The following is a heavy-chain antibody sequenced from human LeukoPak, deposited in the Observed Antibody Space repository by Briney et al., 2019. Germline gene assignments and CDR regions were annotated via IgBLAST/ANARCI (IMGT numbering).Heavy chain of an antibody. J-gene: IGHJ4*02. CDR1: GFTLSNYI. D-gene: IGHD2-2*02. Sequence: GGSLRLSCAASGFTLSNYIMNWVRQAPGKGLEWVSYISSSSGTIYYADSVKGRFTISRDNAKNSLYLQMNNLRAEGTAVYYCASEGYCTATTCYTDHHFDYWGQGTLVTVSS. CDR3: ASEGYCTATTCYTDHHFDY. CDR2: ISSSSGTI. V-gene: IGHV3-48*01.